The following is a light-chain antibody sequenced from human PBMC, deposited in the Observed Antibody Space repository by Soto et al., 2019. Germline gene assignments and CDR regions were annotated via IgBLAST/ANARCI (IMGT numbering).Light chain of an antibody. CDR3: QQFNNYPHT. V-gene: IGKV1D-13*01. J-gene: IGKJ2*01. Sequence: AIQLTQSPSSLSASVGDRVTITCRASHGIGSALAWYQQKPGKAPKLLIYGASSLQSGVPSRFSGGGSGTEFSLTISSLQPEDFATFYCQQFNNYPHTFGQWTKLEIE. CDR2: GAS. CDR1: HGIGSA.